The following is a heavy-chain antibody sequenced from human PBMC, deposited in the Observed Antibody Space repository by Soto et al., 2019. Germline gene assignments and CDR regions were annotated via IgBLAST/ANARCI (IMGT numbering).Heavy chain of an antibody. D-gene: IGHD3-9*01. CDR3: AKVSILTEPYHYYGMDV. CDR1: GFTFSSYA. Sequence: PGGSLRLSCVASGFTFSSYAMSWVRQAPGKGLEWVSGIGGLSGGTDYADSVKGRLTIPRDNSKNTLYLQMNSPRAEDTAVYYCAKVSILTEPYHYYGMDVWGQGTTVTVSS. J-gene: IGHJ6*02. V-gene: IGHV3-23*01. CDR2: IGGLSGGT.